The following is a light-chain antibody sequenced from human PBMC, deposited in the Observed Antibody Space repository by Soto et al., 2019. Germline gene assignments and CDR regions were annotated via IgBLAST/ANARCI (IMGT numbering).Light chain of an antibody. J-gene: IGKJ5*01. CDR3: QQQNQWPIT. CDR2: YIS. CDR1: QSARNV. V-gene: IGKV3D-15*01. Sequence: DIVMTQSPASLYVSPGQRASLSCMSSQSARNVLAWYQPISGQGPRILIYYISTRANDIPSRLSGRGSGTEFTLTINSLQSEDTAVYYCQQQNQWPITFGQGTRLEIK.